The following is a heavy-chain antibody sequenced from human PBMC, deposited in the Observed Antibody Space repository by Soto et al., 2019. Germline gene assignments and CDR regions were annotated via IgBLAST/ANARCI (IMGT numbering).Heavy chain of an antibody. CDR2: ISSSGSTI. V-gene: IGHV3-11*01. CDR3: ARFSVAGVHYYYGMDV. CDR1: GFTFSDYY. Sequence: GGSLRLSCAASGFTFSDYYMSWIRQAPGKGLEWVSYISSSGSTIYYADSVKGRFTISRDNAKNSLYLQMNSLRAEDTAVYYCARFSVAGVHYYYGMDVWGQGTTVTVSS. D-gene: IGHD6-19*01. J-gene: IGHJ6*02.